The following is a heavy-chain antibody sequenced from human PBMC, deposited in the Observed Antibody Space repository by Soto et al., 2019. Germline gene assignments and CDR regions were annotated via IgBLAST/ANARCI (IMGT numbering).Heavy chain of an antibody. Sequence: GGSLRLSCAASGFTFSSYAMSWVRQAPGKGLEWVSAISGRGGSTYYADSVKGRFTISRDNSRNTLYLQMNSLRAEDTAVYYCAKVRLPAANGGWFDPWGQGTLVTVSS. J-gene: IGHJ5*02. V-gene: IGHV3-23*01. CDR3: AKVRLPAANGGWFDP. D-gene: IGHD2-2*01. CDR2: ISGRGGST. CDR1: GFTFSSYA.